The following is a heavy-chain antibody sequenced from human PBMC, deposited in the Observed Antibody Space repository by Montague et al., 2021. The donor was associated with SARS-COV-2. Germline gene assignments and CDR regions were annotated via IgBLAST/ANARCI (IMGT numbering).Heavy chain of an antibody. CDR2: IYYSGST. D-gene: IGHD6-19*01. Sequence: SETLSLTCTVSGGSISSYYWSWIRQPPGKGLEWIGYIYYSGSTNYNPSLKSRVTISVDTSKNQFSLKLSSVTAADTAVYYRTRDSRTSGWGYWYHGLDVWGQGTTVIVSS. V-gene: IGHV4-59*01. CDR3: TRDSRTSGWGYWYHGLDV. CDR1: GGSISSYY. J-gene: IGHJ6*02.